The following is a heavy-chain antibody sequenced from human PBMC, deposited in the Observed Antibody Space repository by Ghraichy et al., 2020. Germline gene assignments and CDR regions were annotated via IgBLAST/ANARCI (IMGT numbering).Heavy chain of an antibody. J-gene: IGHJ6*02. CDR2: ISSSSSTI. D-gene: IGHD3-16*02. Sequence: GGSLRLSCAASKFTLRSHSMNWVRQAPGKGLEWLSYISSSSSTIYYADSVKGRFTVSRDNAKNSLYLQMNTLRDEDTAVYYCARLLRLGESSLFRYGMDVWGRGTTVTVSS. CDR1: KFTLRSHS. CDR3: ARLLRLGESSLFRYGMDV. V-gene: IGHV3-48*02.